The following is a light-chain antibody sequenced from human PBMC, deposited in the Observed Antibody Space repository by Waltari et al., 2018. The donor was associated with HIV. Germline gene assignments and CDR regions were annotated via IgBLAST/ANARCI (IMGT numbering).Light chain of an antibody. V-gene: IGLV2-14*01. J-gene: IGLJ2*01. CDR2: EVN. CDR1: SSEVGGYNY. CDR3: SSYTSSISLV. Sequence: QSALSQPASVSGSPGQSIAISCTGTSSEVGGYNYVSWYQQHPGKAPKLMIYEVNTPPSGVSSRFSGSKSGNTASLTISGLQAEDEAYYYCSSYTSSISLVFGGGTKLTVL.